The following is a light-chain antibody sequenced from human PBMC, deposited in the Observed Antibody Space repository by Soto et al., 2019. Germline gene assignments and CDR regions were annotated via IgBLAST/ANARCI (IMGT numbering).Light chain of an antibody. Sequence: DIQMTQSPSSLSASVGDRVTITCQASQDISNYLNWYQQKPGRAPKLLIYDASNLEIGVPSRFSGSGSGTDFTFTISSLQPEDIATYYCQHYDNLPLTFGEGTKVEI. J-gene: IGKJ4*01. CDR3: QHYDNLPLT. CDR2: DAS. V-gene: IGKV1-33*01. CDR1: QDISNY.